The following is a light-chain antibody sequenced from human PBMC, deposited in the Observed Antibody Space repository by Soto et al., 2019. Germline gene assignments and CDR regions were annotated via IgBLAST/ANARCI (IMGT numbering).Light chain of an antibody. CDR3: QQYNNWPLT. V-gene: IGKV3-15*01. CDR2: DTS. Sequence: EIVMTQSTGTLSVSPGESATLSCRASQSVRSNLAWYQQKPGHAPRLLIYDTSTRYTGVPARIRGSGSGTEFTLSISSLPSEDFAVYYFQQYNNWPLTFGQGTKLEIK. J-gene: IGKJ2*01. CDR1: QSVRSN.